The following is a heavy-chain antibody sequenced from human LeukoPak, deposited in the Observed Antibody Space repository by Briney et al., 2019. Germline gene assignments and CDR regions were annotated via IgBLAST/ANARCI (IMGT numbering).Heavy chain of an antibody. Sequence: GGSLRLSCAASGFSFRYFWMSWVRQAPGKGLEWVANINQDGSEKYYVDSVKGRFTISRDNAKKSLYLQMNSLRAEDTAVYYCARDAEVGTLFGVLSRYYWFDPWGQGALVTVSS. CDR2: INQDGSEK. J-gene: IGHJ5*02. CDR1: GFSFRYFW. CDR3: ARDAEVGTLFGVLSRYYWFDP. D-gene: IGHD3-3*01. V-gene: IGHV3-7*01.